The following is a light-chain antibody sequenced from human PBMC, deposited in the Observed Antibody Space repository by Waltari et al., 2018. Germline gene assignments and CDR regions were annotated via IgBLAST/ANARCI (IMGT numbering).Light chain of an antibody. Sequence: QSALTQPASVSGSPGQSLTIPCTGTRSDVGGYNSVPWYQQHPVKAPKLMIYDVSNRPSGVSNRFFGSKFGNTASLTISGLQAEDEADYYCSSYTSSDTYVFGTGTKVTVL. J-gene: IGLJ1*01. CDR1: RSDVGGYNS. CDR3: SSYTSSDTYV. V-gene: IGLV2-14*03. CDR2: DVS.